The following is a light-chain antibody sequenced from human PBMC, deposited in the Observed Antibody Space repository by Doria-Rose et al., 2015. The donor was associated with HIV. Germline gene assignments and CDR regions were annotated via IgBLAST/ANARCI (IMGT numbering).Light chain of an antibody. V-gene: IGKV1-39*01. J-gene: IGKJ1*01. Sequence: DIQMTQSPSSLSASIGDRVTITCRASQTVSTYLSWFQQEPGKAPKLLIYAASRLQSGVPSRFSGSGSGTDFTLTISGLQPGDFATYYCQQTYSSPTWTFGQGTKVE. CDR2: AAS. CDR1: QTVSTY. CDR3: QQTYSSPTWT.